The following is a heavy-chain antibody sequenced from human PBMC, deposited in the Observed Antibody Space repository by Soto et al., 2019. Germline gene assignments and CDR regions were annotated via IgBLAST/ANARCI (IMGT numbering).Heavy chain of an antibody. V-gene: IGHV3-48*03. Sequence: SLRLSCAASGFTFSSYEVNWVRQAAGKGLEWISHISSSGSTIDYADAVKGRFTITRDNAKNSVYLQMNSLRAEDTAVYYCARVKTYYYDMDVWGQGTTVTVSS. J-gene: IGHJ6*02. CDR3: ARVKTYYYDMDV. CDR2: ISSSGSTI. CDR1: GFTFSSYE.